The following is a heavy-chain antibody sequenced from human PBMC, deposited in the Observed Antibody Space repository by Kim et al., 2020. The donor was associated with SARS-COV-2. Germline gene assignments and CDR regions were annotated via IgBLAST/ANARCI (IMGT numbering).Heavy chain of an antibody. Sequence: YSPSLKSRVTISVDTSKNQFSLKLSAVTAADTAVYYCARGKGYSSSWYDPLGQGTLVTVSS. V-gene: IGHV4-34*01. D-gene: IGHD6-13*01. CDR3: ARGKGYSSSWYDP. J-gene: IGHJ5*02.